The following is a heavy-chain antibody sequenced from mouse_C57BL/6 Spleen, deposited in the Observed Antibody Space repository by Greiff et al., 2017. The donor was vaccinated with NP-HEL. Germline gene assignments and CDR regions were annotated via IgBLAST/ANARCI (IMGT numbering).Heavy chain of an antibody. V-gene: IGHV1-55*01. Sequence: VQLQQPGAELVKPGASVKMSCKASGYTFTSYWITWVKQRPGQGLEWIGDIYPGSGSTNYNEKFKSKATLTVDKSSSTAYMQLSSLTSEDSAVYYCVRGGITTVVDDYWGQGTTLTVSS. CDR1: GYTFTSYW. J-gene: IGHJ2*01. CDR3: VRGGITTVVDDY. CDR2: IYPGSGST. D-gene: IGHD1-1*01.